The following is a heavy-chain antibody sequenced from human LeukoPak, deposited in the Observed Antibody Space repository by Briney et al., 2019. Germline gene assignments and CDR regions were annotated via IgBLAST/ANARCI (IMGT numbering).Heavy chain of an antibody. V-gene: IGHV4-61*01. J-gene: IGHJ3*02. CDR3: ARSAEWLRNAFDI. Sequence: SQTLSLTCTVSGGSISSGSYYWNWIRQPPGKGLEWIGYMHNSGSSKHSPSLKSRVTISIDTSKNQFSLQLTSVTAADTAIYYCARSAEWLRNAFDIWGQGTMVSVSS. D-gene: IGHD5-12*01. CDR1: GGSISSGSYY. CDR2: MHNSGSS.